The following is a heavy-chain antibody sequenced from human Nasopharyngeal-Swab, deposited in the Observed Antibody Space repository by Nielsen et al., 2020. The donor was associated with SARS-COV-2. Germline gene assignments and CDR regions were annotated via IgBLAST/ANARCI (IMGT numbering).Heavy chain of an antibody. D-gene: IGHD5-18*01. Sequence: GESLKISCAASGFTFSSYAMHWVRQAPGKGLEWVAVISYDGSNKYYADSVKGRFTISRDNSKNTLYLQMNSLRAEDTAVYYCASDQLGDTAMVTLDYWGQGTLVTVSS. V-gene: IGHV3-30*04. CDR2: ISYDGSNK. J-gene: IGHJ4*02. CDR3: ASDQLGDTAMVTLDY. CDR1: GFTFSSYA.